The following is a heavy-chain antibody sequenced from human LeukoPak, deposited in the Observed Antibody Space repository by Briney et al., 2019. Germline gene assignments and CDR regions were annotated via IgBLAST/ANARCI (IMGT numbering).Heavy chain of an antibody. J-gene: IGHJ4*02. V-gene: IGHV3-64*02. CDR3: ARRRLGSNYFDY. CDR2: VSSNGGST. D-gene: IGHD3-10*01. Sequence: GGSLRLSCAASGFTFSSYAMHWVRQAPGKGLEYVSAVSSNGGSTYYADSVKGRFTISRDNSKNTLYLQMGSLRAEDMAVYYCARRRLGSNYFDYWGQGTLVTVSS. CDR1: GFTFSSYA.